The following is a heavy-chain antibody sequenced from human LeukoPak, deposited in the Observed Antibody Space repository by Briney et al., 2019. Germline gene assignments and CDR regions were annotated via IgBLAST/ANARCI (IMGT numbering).Heavy chain of an antibody. D-gene: IGHD4-11*01. CDR3: ARAPWAYGNYVHAFDI. V-gene: IGHV4-39*07. CDR2: IYSGGRI. CDR1: GGSFRGDYY. J-gene: IGHJ3*02. Sequence: PSETLSLTCTVSGGSFRGDYYWAWIRQPPGKGLEWIGRIYSGGRIYYNPSLKSRVSISIDTSNNDLSLKVTSVTAADTAGYYCARAPWAYGNYVHAFDIWGQGTMVTVSS.